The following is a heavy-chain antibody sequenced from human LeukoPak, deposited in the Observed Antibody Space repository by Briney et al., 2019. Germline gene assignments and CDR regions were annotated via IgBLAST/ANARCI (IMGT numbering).Heavy chain of an antibody. V-gene: IGHV4-4*07. CDR3: ARTSNWFDP. CDR1: GGSISSYY. Sequence: SETLPLTCTVSGGSISSYYWSWIRQPAGKGLEWIGRIYTTGSTTYNPSLKSRVTMSLDTSKNQFSLKLNSVTAADTAAYYCARTSNWFDPWGQGTLVTVSS. CDR2: IYTTGST. J-gene: IGHJ5*02.